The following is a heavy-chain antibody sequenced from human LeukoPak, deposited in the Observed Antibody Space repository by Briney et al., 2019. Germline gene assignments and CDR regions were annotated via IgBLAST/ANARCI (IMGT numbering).Heavy chain of an antibody. CDR3: ATRDTAVVTYYYYGMDV. Sequence: ASVKVSCKASGYTFTNYPMNWVRQAPGQGLEWMGWINTNTGNPTYAQGFTGRFVFSLDTSVSTAYLQISSLKAEGTAVYSCATRDTAVVTYYYYGMDVWGQGTAVTVSS. D-gene: IGHD5-18*01. CDR1: GYTFTNYP. J-gene: IGHJ6*02. V-gene: IGHV7-4-1*02. CDR2: INTNTGNP.